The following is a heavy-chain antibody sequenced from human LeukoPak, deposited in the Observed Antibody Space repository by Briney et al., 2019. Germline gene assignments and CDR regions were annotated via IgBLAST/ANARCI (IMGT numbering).Heavy chain of an antibody. D-gene: IGHD3-10*01. CDR1: GGSISSSSYS. Sequence: PSETLSLTCTVSGGSISSSSYSWGWIRQPPGKGLEWIGSIYYSGSTYYNPSLKSRVTISVDTSKNQFSLKLSSVTAADTAVYYCARAETITMVRGVIIPFDYWGQGTLVTVSS. CDR2: IYYSGST. V-gene: IGHV4-39*01. CDR3: ARAETITMVRGVIIPFDY. J-gene: IGHJ4*02.